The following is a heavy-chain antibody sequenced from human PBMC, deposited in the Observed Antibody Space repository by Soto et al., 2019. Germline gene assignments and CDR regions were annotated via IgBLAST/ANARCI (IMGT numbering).Heavy chain of an antibody. CDR3: ARGQRFSDWFDP. CDR1: GGSMTSSY. D-gene: IGHD3-3*01. CDR2: GHSSGGT. Sequence: SETRSLTCTVSGGSMTSSYCTFVPQPAAKGLAWIGRGHSSGGTPYHPPLPSRVTISLDTSKNQLSLRLLSVTHADTAVDFCARGQRFSDWFDPWGKGTLVTVSS. J-gene: IGHJ5*02. V-gene: IGHV4-4*07.